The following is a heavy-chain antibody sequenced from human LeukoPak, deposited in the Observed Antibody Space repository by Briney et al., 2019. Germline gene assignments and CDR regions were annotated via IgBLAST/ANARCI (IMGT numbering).Heavy chain of an antibody. CDR2: IYTSGST. CDR3: ARDLDIVVVPAAHGGSWWYFDL. V-gene: IGHV4-61*02. D-gene: IGHD2-2*01. CDR1: GGSISSGGYY. Sequence: PSETLSLTCTVSGGSISSGGYYWSWIRQPAGKGLEWIGRIYTSGSTNYNPSLKSRVTMSVDTSKNQFSLKLSSVTAADTAVYYCARDLDIVVVPAAHGGSWWYFDLWGRGTLVTVSS. J-gene: IGHJ2*01.